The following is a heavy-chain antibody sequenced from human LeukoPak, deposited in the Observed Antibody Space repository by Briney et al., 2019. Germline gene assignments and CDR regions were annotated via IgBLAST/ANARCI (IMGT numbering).Heavy chain of an antibody. D-gene: IGHD6-13*01. CDR1: GFTVSSNY. CDR3: AKDRGWSSSYDY. J-gene: IGHJ4*02. V-gene: IGHV3-9*01. Sequence: GGSLRLSCAASGFTVSSNYMSWVRQAPGKGLEWVSGISWNSGSIGYADSVKGRFTISRDNAKNSLYLQMNSLRADDTAVYYCAKDRGWSSSYDYWGQGTLVTVSS. CDR2: ISWNSGSI.